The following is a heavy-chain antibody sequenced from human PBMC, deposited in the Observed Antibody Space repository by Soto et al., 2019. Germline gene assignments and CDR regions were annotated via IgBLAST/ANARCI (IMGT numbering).Heavy chain of an antibody. V-gene: IGHV3-30*03. J-gene: IGHJ5*02. CDR3: ARMTIFGVVIYFDP. Sequence: PGGSLRLSCAASGFTFSSYGMHWVRQAPGKGLEWVAVISYDGSNKYYADSVKGRFTISRDNSKNTLYLQMNSPRAEDTAVYYCARMTIFGVVIYFDPWGQGTLVTVSS. D-gene: IGHD3-3*01. CDR1: GFTFSSYG. CDR2: ISYDGSNK.